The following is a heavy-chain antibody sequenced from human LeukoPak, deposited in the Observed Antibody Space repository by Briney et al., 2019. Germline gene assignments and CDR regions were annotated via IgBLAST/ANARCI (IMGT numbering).Heavy chain of an antibody. J-gene: IGHJ4*02. CDR1: GFTVNNNY. D-gene: IGHD6-19*01. V-gene: IGHV3-66*01. Sequence: GGSLRLSCAASGFTVNNNYMSWVRQAPGKGLEWVSVIYSGGTTYYADSVKGRFTISRDNSKNTLYLQMNSLRAEDTAVYYCARDDIRGGWYLNVVWGQGTLVTVSS. CDR3: ARDDIRGGWYLNVV. CDR2: IYSGGTT.